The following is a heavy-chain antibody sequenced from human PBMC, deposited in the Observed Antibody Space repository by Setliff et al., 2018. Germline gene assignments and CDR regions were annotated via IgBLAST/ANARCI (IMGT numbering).Heavy chain of an antibody. Sequence: GESLKISCKGSGYTFTTNWIAWVRQMPGKGLEWMGLIYPGDSDTRYSPSFQGQVTISADKSISTTYLQWSSLKASDTGMYYCARSTVTQDFDSWGQGTLVTVSS. D-gene: IGHD4-17*01. J-gene: IGHJ4*02. CDR2: IYPGDSDT. CDR3: ARSTVTQDFDS. V-gene: IGHV5-51*01. CDR1: GYTFTTNW.